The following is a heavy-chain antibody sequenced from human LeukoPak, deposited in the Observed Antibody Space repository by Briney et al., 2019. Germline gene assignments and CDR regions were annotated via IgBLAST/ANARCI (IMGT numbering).Heavy chain of an antibody. CDR3: ARDALWFGELLQDY. CDR2: ISAYNGNT. D-gene: IGHD3-10*01. J-gene: IGHJ4*02. Sequence: ASVKVSCTASGYTFTSYGISWVRQAPGQGLEWMGWISAYNGNTNYAQKLQGRVTMTTDTSTSTAYMELRSLRSDGTAVYYCARDALWFGELLQDYWGQGTLVTVSS. V-gene: IGHV1-18*01. CDR1: GYTFTSYG.